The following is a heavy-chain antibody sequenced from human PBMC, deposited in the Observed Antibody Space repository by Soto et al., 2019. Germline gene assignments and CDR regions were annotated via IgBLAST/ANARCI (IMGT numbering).Heavy chain of an antibody. D-gene: IGHD5-12*01. J-gene: IGHJ4*02. Sequence: SGPTLVNPTETLTLTCTVSGFSLSRADVGVSWIRQPPGKALEWLAHIFSNDEKSYSTFLKSSLTISKDTSRGQVVLIMTNVDPVDTGTYYCARISRYNYDFDYWGQGALVTVSS. CDR3: ARISRYNYDFDY. CDR1: GFSLSRADVG. V-gene: IGHV2-26*01. CDR2: IFSNDEK.